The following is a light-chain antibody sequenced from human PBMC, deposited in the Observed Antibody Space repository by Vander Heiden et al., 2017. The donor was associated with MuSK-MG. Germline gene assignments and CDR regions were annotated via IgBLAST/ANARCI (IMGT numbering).Light chain of an antibody. CDR1: QSIGTW. CDR3: QQDYGSSPT. Sequence: GDRVIITCRASQSIGTWLAWYQQQPGKAPKFLIYDASTLETGVPSRFSGSGSGTNFILTINSLQPDDFATYYCQQDYGSSPTFGQGTKVEIK. CDR2: DAS. J-gene: IGKJ1*01. V-gene: IGKV1-5*01.